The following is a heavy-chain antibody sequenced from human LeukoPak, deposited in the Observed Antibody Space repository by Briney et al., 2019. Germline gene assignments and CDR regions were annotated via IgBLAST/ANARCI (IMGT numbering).Heavy chain of an antibody. J-gene: IGHJ6*02. V-gene: IGHV4-59*01. CDR2: VYYSGST. D-gene: IGHD2-21*01. CDR3: ARDYIPVDV. Sequence: SETLSLTCTVSGGSISSYYWSWIRQPAGKGLEWIGYVYYSGSTNYNPSLKSRLTISVDTSKNHFSLRLNSVTAADTAVYYCARDYIPVDVWGQGTTVTVSS. CDR1: GGSISSYY.